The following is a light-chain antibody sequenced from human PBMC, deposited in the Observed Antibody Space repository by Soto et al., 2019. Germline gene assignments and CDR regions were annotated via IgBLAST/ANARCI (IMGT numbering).Light chain of an antibody. Sequence: EIILTQSPDTLFLSPGERATLSCRASQTVSSNYLAWCQQRPGQAPRLLIYGASTRAAGIPDRFSGSGSGTDFTLTITRLEPEDSAVYFCQQYTGPPTTFGQGTRLEMK. CDR1: QTVSSNY. CDR3: QQYTGPPTT. V-gene: IGKV3-20*01. CDR2: GAS. J-gene: IGKJ5*01.